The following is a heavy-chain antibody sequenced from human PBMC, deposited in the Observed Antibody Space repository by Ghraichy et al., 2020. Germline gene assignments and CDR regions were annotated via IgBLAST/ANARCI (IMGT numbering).Heavy chain of an antibody. CDR3: AREEWELLGPHYYGMDV. CDR2: INPNSGGT. J-gene: IGHJ6*02. Sequence: ASVKVSCKASGYTFTGYYMHWVRQAPGQGLEWMGWINPNSGGTNYAQKFQGRVTMTRDTSISTAYMELSRLRSDDTAVYYCAREEWELLGPHYYGMDVWGQGTTVTVSS. D-gene: IGHD1-26*01. V-gene: IGHV1-2*02. CDR1: GYTFTGYY.